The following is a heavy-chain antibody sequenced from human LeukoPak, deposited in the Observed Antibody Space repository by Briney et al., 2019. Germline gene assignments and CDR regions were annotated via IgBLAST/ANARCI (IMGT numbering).Heavy chain of an antibody. Sequence: PSETLSLTCAVYGGSFSGYYWSWIRQPPGKGLGWIGEINHSGSTNYNPSLKSRVTISVDTSKNQFSLKLSSVTAADTAVYYCARSDYGGKAYWGQGTLVTVSS. CDR3: ARSDYGGKAY. V-gene: IGHV4-34*01. CDR2: INHSGST. CDR1: GGSFSGYY. D-gene: IGHD4-23*01. J-gene: IGHJ4*02.